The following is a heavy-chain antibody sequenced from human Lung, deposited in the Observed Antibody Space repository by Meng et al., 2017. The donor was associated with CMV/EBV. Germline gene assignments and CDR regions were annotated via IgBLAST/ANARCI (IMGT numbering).Heavy chain of an antibody. Sequence: GGSXRFXXAAPGFPFSNYAMTWVRQAPGKGLEWVPLIYSGGSSTYYADYVKVRFTVSSDDSKNTLYMQMNSLKVEDTAVVYGARCYCVYCGSLCGDYWGQGTLVTVSS. CDR1: GFPFSNYA. J-gene: IGHJ4*02. V-gene: IGHV3-23*03. D-gene: IGHD2-2*01. CDR2: IYSGGSST. CDR3: ARCYCVYCGSLCGDY.